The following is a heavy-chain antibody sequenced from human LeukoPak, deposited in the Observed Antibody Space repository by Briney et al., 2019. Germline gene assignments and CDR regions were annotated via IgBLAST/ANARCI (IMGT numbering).Heavy chain of an antibody. V-gene: IGHV4-59*08. J-gene: IGHJ6*02. D-gene: IGHD2-15*01. CDR2: IYYSGST. CDR3: ARHPGGVVGASFYYGMDV. Sequence: SKTLSLTCTVSGGSISSYYWSWIRQPPGKGLEWIGYIYYSGSTNYNPSLKSRVTISVDTSKNQFSLKLSSVTAADTAVYYCARHPGGVVGASFYYGMDVWGQGTTVTVSS. CDR1: GGSISSYY.